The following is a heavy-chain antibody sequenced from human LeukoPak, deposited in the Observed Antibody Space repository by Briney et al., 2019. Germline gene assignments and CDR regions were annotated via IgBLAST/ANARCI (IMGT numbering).Heavy chain of an antibody. CDR1: GFTFSDYY. D-gene: IGHD6-19*01. CDR2: ISSGSTI. V-gene: IGHV3-11*04. J-gene: IGHJ4*02. CDR3: ARAEWLGPVDY. Sequence: PGGSLRLSCAASGFTFSDYYMSWIRQAPGKGLEWVSYISSGSTIYYADSVKGRFTISRDNAKNSLYLQMNSLRAEDTAVYYCARAEWLGPVDYWGQGTLVTVSS.